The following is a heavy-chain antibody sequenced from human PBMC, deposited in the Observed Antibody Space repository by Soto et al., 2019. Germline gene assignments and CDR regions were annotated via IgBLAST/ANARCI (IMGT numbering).Heavy chain of an antibody. Sequence: SVKVSCNASGFTFTSSAVQWVRQARGQRLEWIGWIVVGSGNTNYAQKFQERVTITRDMSTSTAYMELSSLRSEDTAVYYCAASSPRYYYDSSAVWGQGTTVTVSS. CDR3: AASSPRYYYDSSAV. V-gene: IGHV1-58*01. J-gene: IGHJ6*02. D-gene: IGHD3-22*01. CDR1: GFTFTSSA. CDR2: IVVGSGNT.